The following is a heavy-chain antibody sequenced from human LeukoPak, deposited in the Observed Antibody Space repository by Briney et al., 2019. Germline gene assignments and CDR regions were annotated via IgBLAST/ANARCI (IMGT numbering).Heavy chain of an antibody. CDR2: IFYSGHS. CDR3: ARIDPLGFFDQ. J-gene: IGHJ4*02. D-gene: IGHD6-25*01. Sequence: SETLSLTCSVSGGFSSRHYWSWVRQPLRKGLEWLGHIFYSGHSNYNASLTSRIRMSVDTSKAQFSLELASVTAADTAVYYCARIDPLGFFDQWGPGILVTVSS. V-gene: IGHV4-59*11. CDR1: GGFSSRHY.